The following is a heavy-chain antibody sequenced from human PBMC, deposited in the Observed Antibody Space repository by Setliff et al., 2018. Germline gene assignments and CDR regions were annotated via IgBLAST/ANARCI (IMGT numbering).Heavy chain of an antibody. D-gene: IGHD2-21*01. V-gene: IGHV4-39*07. CDR1: GDSITTDNYF. CDR2: FSYSGNP. CDR3: ASHVVMEPATPDVFDC. Sequence: SETLSLTCSVSGDSITTDNYFWGWIRQTPGKGLEWIGSFSYSGNPHYHPSLRSRVTISGDTSKKQSSLKMNPVTAADTAVYYCASHVVMEPATPDVFDCWGQGTLVTVSS. J-gene: IGHJ4*02.